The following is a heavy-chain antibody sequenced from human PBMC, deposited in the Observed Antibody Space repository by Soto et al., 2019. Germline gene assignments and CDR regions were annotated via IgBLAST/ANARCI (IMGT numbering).Heavy chain of an antibody. CDR2: IIPILGIA. D-gene: IGHD3-10*01. CDR3: ARAQGLAGDRRDWFDP. CDR1: GGTFSSYT. Sequence: ASVKVSCKASGGTFSSYTISWVRQAPGQGLEWMGRIIPILGIANYAQKFQGRVTITADKSTSTAYMELSSLRSEDTAVYYCARAQGLAGDRRDWFDPWGQGTLVTVSS. V-gene: IGHV1-69*02. J-gene: IGHJ5*02.